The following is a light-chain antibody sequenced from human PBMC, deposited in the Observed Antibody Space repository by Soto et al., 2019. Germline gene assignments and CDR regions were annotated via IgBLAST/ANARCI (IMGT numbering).Light chain of an antibody. J-gene: IGLJ3*02. CDR2: GNS. CDR1: SSNIGAGYD. Sequence: QPVLTQPPSVSGAPGQRVTISCSGTSSNIGAGYDVHWCQQLPGTAPKLLIYGNSNRLSGVPDRFSGSKSGTSASLAITGLQAEDEADYYCQSYDSSLSHWLFGGGTKVTVL. V-gene: IGLV1-40*01. CDR3: QSYDSSLSHWL.